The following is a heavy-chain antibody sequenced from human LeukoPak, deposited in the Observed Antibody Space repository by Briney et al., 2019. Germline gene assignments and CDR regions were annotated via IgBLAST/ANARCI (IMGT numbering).Heavy chain of an antibody. CDR3: ARVRGYCSGGSCYRSDAFDI. D-gene: IGHD2-15*01. CDR2: IIPIFGTA. J-gene: IGHJ3*02. CDR1: GGTFSSYA. V-gene: IGHV1-69*13. Sequence: SVKVSCKASGGTFSSYAISWVRQAPGQGLEWMGGIIPIFGTANYAQKFQGRVTITADESTSTAYMGLSSLRSEDTAVYYCARVRGYCSGGSCYRSDAFDIWGQGTMVTVSS.